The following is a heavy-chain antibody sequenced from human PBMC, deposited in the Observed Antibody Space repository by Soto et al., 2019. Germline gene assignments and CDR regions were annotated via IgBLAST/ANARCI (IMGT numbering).Heavy chain of an antibody. CDR2: IYFTGNT. J-gene: IGHJ5*02. CDR1: GGSITSSSHF. V-gene: IGHV4-39*01. D-gene: IGHD6-25*01. CDR3: AGQTFTIAAASYGRSKWFDP. Sequence: PSETLSLTCTASGGSITSSSHFWGWVRQPPGKGLEWIGTIYFTGNTYYTPSLKSRLTMSIDTSKNEFSLRLNSVTAADTAVYYCAGQTFTIAAASYGRSKWFDPWGPGTLVTVSS.